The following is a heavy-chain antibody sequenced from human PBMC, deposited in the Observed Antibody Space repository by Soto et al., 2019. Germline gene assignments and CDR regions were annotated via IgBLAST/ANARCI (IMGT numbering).Heavy chain of an antibody. D-gene: IGHD2-8*01. V-gene: IGHV3-66*01. CDR2: FYSSSAT. CDR1: RLTVSSNY. CDR3: ARDLPDDSVP. J-gene: IGHJ4*02. Sequence: GGSLRLSCAVSRLTVSSNYMSWVRQAPGKGLEWVSVFYSSSATYYADSVKGRFAISRDTSKNMLYLQMNSLRVEDTAVYYCARDLPDDSVPWGQGTLVTVSS.